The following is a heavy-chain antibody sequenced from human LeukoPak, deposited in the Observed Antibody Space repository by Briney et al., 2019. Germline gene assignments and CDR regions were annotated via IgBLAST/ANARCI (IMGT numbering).Heavy chain of an antibody. D-gene: IGHD5-24*01. J-gene: IGHJ4*02. Sequence: GGSLRLSCAASGLAFSNAWMSWVRQAPGKGLEWVGRIKSKTDGGTTDYAAPVKGRFTISRDDSKNTLYLQMNSLKTEDTAVYYCTTGTRPMATIVYWGQGTLVTVSS. CDR1: GLAFSNAW. V-gene: IGHV3-15*01. CDR3: TTGTRPMATIVY. CDR2: IKSKTDGGTT.